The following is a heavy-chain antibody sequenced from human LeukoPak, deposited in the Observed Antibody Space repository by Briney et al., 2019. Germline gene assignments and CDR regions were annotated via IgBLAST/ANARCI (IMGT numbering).Heavy chain of an antibody. V-gene: IGHV3-30*07. CDR3: ARAGGPNYYYYYMDV. CDR1: GFTFSSYA. Sequence: GGSLRLSCAASGFTFSSYAMHWVRQAPGKGLEWVAVISYDGSNKYYADSVKGRFTISRDNSKNTLYLQMNSLRAEDTAVYYCARAGGPNYYYYYMDVWGKGTTVTVSS. CDR2: ISYDGSNK. J-gene: IGHJ6*03. D-gene: IGHD4-23*01.